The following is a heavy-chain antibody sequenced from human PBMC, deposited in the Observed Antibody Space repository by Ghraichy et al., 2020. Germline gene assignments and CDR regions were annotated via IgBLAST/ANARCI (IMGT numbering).Heavy chain of an antibody. CDR1: GFSLSNARMG. CDR2: IFSNDEK. J-gene: IGHJ6*02. V-gene: IGHV2-26*01. D-gene: IGHD4-11*01. CDR3: ARTTVTPFYYYYYGMDV. Sequence: SGPTLVKPTETLTLTCTVSGFSLSNARMGVSWIRQPPGKALEWLAHIFSNDEKSYSTSLKSRLTISKDTSKSQVVLTMTNMDPVDTATYYCARTTVTPFYYYYYGMDVWGQGTTVTVSS.